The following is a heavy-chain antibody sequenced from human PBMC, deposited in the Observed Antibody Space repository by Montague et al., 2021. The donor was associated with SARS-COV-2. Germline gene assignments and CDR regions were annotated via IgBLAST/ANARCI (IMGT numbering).Heavy chain of an antibody. D-gene: IGHD1-26*01. J-gene: IGHJ3*02. CDR2: IYSDGSHT. V-gene: IGHV3-23*03. CDR1: GFTFRNFA. CDR3: AKGSPAGGRHPFDM. Sequence: SLRLSCATSGFTFRNFAMNWVRQAPGKGLEWVSLIYSDGSHTFYADPVKGRFTILRDDFKNTVSLQMDSLRVEDTAAYYCAKGSPAGGRHPFDMWGQGTMVTVSS.